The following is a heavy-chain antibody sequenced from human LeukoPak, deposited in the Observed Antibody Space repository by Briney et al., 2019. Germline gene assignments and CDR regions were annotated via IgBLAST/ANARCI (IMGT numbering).Heavy chain of an antibody. Sequence: PSETLSLTCTVSGGSINTYFWSWIRQSPGKGLEWIGYIYYSGSTNYNPSLKSRVTMSVDTSKNQFSLKLSSVTAADTAVYYCARDYDFWSGYSDAFDIWGQGTMVTVSS. CDR2: IYYSGST. CDR1: GGSINTYF. J-gene: IGHJ3*02. CDR3: ARDYDFWSGYSDAFDI. V-gene: IGHV4-59*12. D-gene: IGHD3-3*01.